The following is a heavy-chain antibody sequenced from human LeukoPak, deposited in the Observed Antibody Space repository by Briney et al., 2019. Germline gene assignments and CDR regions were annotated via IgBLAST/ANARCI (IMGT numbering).Heavy chain of an antibody. CDR3: TRNTVTVHFDY. D-gene: IGHD4-17*01. J-gene: IGHJ4*02. V-gene: IGHV3-49*04. CDR2: IRSKAFGGTP. Sequence: PGRSLRLSCSASGFTFDDYAVSWVREAPGKGLEGVGFIRSKAFGGTPEYAASVRGRFTISRDDSKSIAYLQMNSLKTEDTAVYYCTRNTVTVHFDYWSQGTLVTVSS. CDR1: GFTFDDYA.